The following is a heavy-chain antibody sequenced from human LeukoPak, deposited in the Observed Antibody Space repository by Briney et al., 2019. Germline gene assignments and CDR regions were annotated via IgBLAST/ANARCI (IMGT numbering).Heavy chain of an antibody. V-gene: IGHV4-39*01. J-gene: IGHJ4*02. D-gene: IGHD3-22*01. CDR2: IYYSGST. CDR1: GGSISSSSYY. CDR3: ARQYYYDSSGYYNYYFDY. Sequence: SETLSLTCTVSGGSISSSSYYWGWIRQPPGKGLEWIGSIYYSGSTHYNPSLKSRVTISVDTSKNQFSLKLSSVTAADTAVYYCARQYYYDSSGYYNYYFDYWGQGTLVTVSS.